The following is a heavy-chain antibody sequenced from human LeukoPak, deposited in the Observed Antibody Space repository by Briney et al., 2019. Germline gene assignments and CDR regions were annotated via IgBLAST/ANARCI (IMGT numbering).Heavy chain of an antibody. D-gene: IGHD6-13*01. V-gene: IGHV4-59*01. Sequence: SETLSLTCTVSGGSISSYYWSWIRQPPGKGLEWVGQIYYRGTTNYNPSLKSRVTISVDTSKNQFSLKLTSVTAADTAVYYCARRIAAGFDPWGQGTLVTVSS. CDR3: ARRIAAGFDP. CDR2: IYYRGTT. J-gene: IGHJ5*02. CDR1: GGSISSYY.